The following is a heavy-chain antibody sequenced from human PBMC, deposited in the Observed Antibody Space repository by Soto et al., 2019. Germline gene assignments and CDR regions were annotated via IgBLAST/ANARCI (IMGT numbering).Heavy chain of an antibody. CDR1: GFTFSSYA. J-gene: IGHJ4*02. CDR3: AKYAGLSPGVRYNFDY. CDR2: ISGSDGAT. D-gene: IGHD1-1*01. V-gene: IGHV3-23*01. Sequence: GGSLRLSXVASGFTFSSYAMSWVRQTSGKGLEWVSTISGSDGATYYAYSVRGRFTISRDNSRNTLYLQMNSLRAEDSAIYYCAKYAGLSPGVRYNFDYWGPGTLVTVSS.